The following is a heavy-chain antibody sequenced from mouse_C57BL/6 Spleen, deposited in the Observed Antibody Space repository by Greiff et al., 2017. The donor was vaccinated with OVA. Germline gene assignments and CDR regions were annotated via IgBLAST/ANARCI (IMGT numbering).Heavy chain of an antibody. V-gene: IGHV1-61*01. CDR1: GYTFTSYW. CDR2: IYPSDSET. Sequence: QVHVKQPGAELVRPGSSVKLSCKASGYTFTSYWMDWVKQRPGQGPEWIGNIYPSDSETHYNQKFKDKATLTVDKSSSTAYMQLSSLTSEDSAVYYCARERMVTTSFDYWGQGTTLTVSS. D-gene: IGHD2-2*01. J-gene: IGHJ2*01. CDR3: ARERMVTTSFDY.